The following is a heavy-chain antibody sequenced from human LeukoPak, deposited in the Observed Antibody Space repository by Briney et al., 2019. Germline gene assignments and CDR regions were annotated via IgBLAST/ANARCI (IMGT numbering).Heavy chain of an antibody. Sequence: GALRLSCAASGFTFSSYSMNWVRQAPGKGLEWVSYISSSSSTIYYADSVKGRFTISRDNAKNSLYLQMNSLRDEDTAVYYCAGGYSYGPTTFDYWGQGTLVTVSS. CDR1: GFTFSSYS. J-gene: IGHJ4*02. CDR3: AGGYSYGPTTFDY. CDR2: ISSSSSTI. D-gene: IGHD5-18*01. V-gene: IGHV3-48*02.